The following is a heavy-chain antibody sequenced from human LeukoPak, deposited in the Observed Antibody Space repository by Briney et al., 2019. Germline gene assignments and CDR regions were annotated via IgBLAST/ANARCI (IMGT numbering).Heavy chain of an antibody. D-gene: IGHD6-19*01. Sequence: GRSLRLSCAASGFTFSSYGMHWVRQAPGKGLEWVAVISYDGSNKYYADSVKGRFTISRDNSKNTPYLQMNSLRAEDTAVYYCAKAGYSSGWYLNYYYYYGMDVWGKGTTVTVSS. CDR1: GFTFSSYG. CDR3: AKAGYSSGWYLNYYYYYGMDV. V-gene: IGHV3-30*18. CDR2: ISYDGSNK. J-gene: IGHJ6*04.